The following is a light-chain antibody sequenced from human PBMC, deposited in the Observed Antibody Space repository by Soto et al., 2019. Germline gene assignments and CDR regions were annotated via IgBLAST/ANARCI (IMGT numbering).Light chain of an antibody. CDR2: DAS. Sequence: EIVLTQSPVTLSLSPGERATLSCRASQSVSSYLAWYQQKPGQAHRLLIYDASNRDTGIPSRFSGRGSGTDFTLTISSLEPEDFAVYYCQQRSNWPSTFGGGTKVEIK. J-gene: IGKJ4*01. V-gene: IGKV3-11*01. CDR3: QQRSNWPST. CDR1: QSVSSY.